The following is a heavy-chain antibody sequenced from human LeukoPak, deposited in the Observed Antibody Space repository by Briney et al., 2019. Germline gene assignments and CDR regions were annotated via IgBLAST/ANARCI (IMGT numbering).Heavy chain of an antibody. J-gene: IGHJ4*02. CDR2: INPNSGGT. CDR3: ARDKSWVFDY. CDR1: GYTFTAYY. V-gene: IGHV1-2*02. Sequence: ASVTVSCKASGYTFTAYYMHWVRQAPGQGVGWMGWINPNSGGTNYAQKFQGRVTMTRDTSISTAYMELSRLRSDDTAVYYCARDKSWVFDYWGQGTLVTVSS. D-gene: IGHD6-13*01.